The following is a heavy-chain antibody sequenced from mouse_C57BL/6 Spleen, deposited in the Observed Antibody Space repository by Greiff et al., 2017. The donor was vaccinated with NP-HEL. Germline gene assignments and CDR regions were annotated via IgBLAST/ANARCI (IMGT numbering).Heavy chain of an antibody. CDR2: IDPNSGGT. J-gene: IGHJ2*01. CDR3: ARSNLSWDFYVDY. V-gene: IGHV1-72*01. Sequence: QVQLKQPGAELVKPGASVKLSCKASGYTFTSSWMHWVKQRPGRGLAWIGRIDPNSGGTKYNEKFKSKATLTVDKPSSTAYMPLSSLTSEDSAVYYCARSNLSWDFYVDYWGQGTTPTVPS. CDR1: GYTFTSSW. D-gene: IGHD4-1*01.